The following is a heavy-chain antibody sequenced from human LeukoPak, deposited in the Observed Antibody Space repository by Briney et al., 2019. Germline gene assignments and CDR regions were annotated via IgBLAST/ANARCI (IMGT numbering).Heavy chain of an antibody. V-gene: IGHV1-2*02. Sequence: GASVKVSCKSSGYTFTGYYMHWVRQAPGQGLEWMGWINPNSGGTNNAQKLQGRVTMTRDTSISTAYMELSRLRSDDTAVYYCARKYSYGPTAFRYYDDSSGLDAFDIWGQGTMVTVSS. J-gene: IGHJ3*02. CDR1: GYTFTGYY. D-gene: IGHD3-22*01. CDR2: INPNSGGT. CDR3: ARKYSYGPTAFRYYDDSSGLDAFDI.